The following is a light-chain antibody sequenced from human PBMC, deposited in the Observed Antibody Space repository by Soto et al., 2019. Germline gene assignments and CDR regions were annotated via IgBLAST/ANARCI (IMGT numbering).Light chain of an antibody. CDR1: PGAVTSGYY. V-gene: IGLV7-43*01. Sequence: QTVVTQEPSLTVSPGGTVTLTCASSPGAVTSGYYPNWVQQKPGQTPRALIYSTDNKHSWTPARFSGSLLGGKAALTLSGAQPEDEAEYYCLLYFGGYVVFGGGTKVTVL. CDR3: LLYFGGYVV. J-gene: IGLJ2*01. CDR2: STD.